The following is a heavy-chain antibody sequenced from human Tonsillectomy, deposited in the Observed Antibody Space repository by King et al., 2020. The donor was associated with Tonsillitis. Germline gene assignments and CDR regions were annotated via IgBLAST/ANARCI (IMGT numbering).Heavy chain of an antibody. CDR2: ISTSNDDI. J-gene: IGHJ4*02. CDR1: GYTFTNYG. Sequence: VQLVESGAEVKKPGASVKVSCKASGYTFTNYGINWVRQAPGQGLEWMGWISTSNDDIFYAQKVQGRLTMTTDTSTTTADMELRSLTSDDTAVYYCARSNHPDTTWHPDTSSPIDYWGQGALVTVSS. D-gene: IGHD1-14*01. V-gene: IGHV1-18*01. CDR3: ARSNHPDTTWHPDTSSPIDY.